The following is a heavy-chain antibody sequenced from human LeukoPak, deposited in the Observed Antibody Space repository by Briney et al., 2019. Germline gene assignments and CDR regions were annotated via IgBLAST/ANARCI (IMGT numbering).Heavy chain of an antibody. D-gene: IGHD3-3*01. V-gene: IGHV3-7*05. Sequence: GGSLRLSCAASGFTFNNYWMRWVRQAPGKGLEWVANIEQEGSEKNYVDSVKGRFTISRDNAKKSLYLQMNSLRAEDTAVYYCARRGRIFGVVIIGYFDYWGQGTLVTVSS. CDR3: ARRGRIFGVVIIGYFDY. CDR2: IEQEGSEK. J-gene: IGHJ4*02. CDR1: GFTFNNYW.